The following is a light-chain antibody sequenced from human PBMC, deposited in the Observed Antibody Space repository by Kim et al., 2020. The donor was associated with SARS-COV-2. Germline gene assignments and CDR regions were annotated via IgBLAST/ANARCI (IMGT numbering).Light chain of an antibody. Sequence: EIVVTQSPASLSVSPGETATLSCRASQTVSSNLAWYQQKPGQAPRLLIYGASTRATGIPARFSGSGSGTEFTLTISSLQSEDFAVYYCQQYNNWPLTFGGGTKVEI. CDR1: QTVSSN. J-gene: IGKJ4*01. V-gene: IGKV3-15*01. CDR2: GAS. CDR3: QQYNNWPLT.